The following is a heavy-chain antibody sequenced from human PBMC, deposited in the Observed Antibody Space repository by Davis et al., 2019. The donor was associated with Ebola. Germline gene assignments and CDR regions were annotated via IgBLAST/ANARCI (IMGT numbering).Heavy chain of an antibody. CDR2: MNPNSGNP. J-gene: IGHJ6*04. CDR1: GYTFTSYD. V-gene: IGHV1-8*01. D-gene: IGHD3-10*01. Sequence: ASVPVSCKASGYTFTSYDINWVRQATGQGLEWMGWMNPNSGNPGYAQKFQGRVTMTRNTSISTAYMELSSLGSEDTAVYYCARGHVELLWFGEHYYYYGMDVWGKGTTVTVSS. CDR3: ARGHVELLWFGEHYYYYGMDV.